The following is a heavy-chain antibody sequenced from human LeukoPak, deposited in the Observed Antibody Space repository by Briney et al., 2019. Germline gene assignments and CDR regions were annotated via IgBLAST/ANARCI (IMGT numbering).Heavy chain of an antibody. CDR3: ARPCYDSSGYDGPSRY. Sequence: ASVKVSCKASGYTFTGYYMHWVRQAPGQGLEWMGWINPNSGGTNYAQKFQGRVTMTRDTSISTAYMELSRLRSDDTAVYYCARPCYDSSGYDGPSRYWGQGTLVTVSS. CDR2: INPNSGGT. CDR1: GYTFTGYY. J-gene: IGHJ4*02. D-gene: IGHD3-22*01. V-gene: IGHV1-2*02.